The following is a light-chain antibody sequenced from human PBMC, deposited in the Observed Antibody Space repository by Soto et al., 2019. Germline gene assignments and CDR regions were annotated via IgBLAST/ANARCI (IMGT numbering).Light chain of an antibody. V-gene: IGLV2-14*01. CDR1: SSDLGSYNY. J-gene: IGLJ3*02. CDR3: SSYTTSSTWV. Sequence: QSALTQPASVSGSPGQSVTISCTGTSSDLGSYNYVSWYQQYPGKAPEVMIYEVNHRPSGVSNRFSGSKSGNTASLTISGLQAEDEADYYCSSYTTSSTWVFGGGTKLTVL. CDR2: EVN.